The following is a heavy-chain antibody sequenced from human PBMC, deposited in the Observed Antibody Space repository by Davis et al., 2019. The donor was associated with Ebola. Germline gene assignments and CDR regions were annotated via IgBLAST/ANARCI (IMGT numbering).Heavy chain of an antibody. CDR2: ISGSGGST. D-gene: IGHD3-10*01. Sequence: GESLKISCAASGFTFSSYAMSWVRQAPGKGLEWVSAISGSGGSTYYADSVKGRFTISRDNSKNTLYLQMNSLRDEDTAVYYCARGGLLWFGELVVDYGMDVWGQGTTVTVSS. CDR1: GFTFSSYA. J-gene: IGHJ6*02. V-gene: IGHV3-23*01. CDR3: ARGGLLWFGELVVDYGMDV.